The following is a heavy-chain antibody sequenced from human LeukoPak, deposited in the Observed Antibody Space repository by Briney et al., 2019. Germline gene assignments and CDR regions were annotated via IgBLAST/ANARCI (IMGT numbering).Heavy chain of an antibody. CDR1: GFTFSSDW. D-gene: IGHD3-9*01. V-gene: IGHV3-7*03. CDR2: IKTDGSEK. CDR3: ARDYTGYFP. J-gene: IGHJ5*02. Sequence: GGSLRLSCEASGFTFSSDWMSWVRQAPGKGLEWVANIKTDGSEKYYVASVKGRFTISRDNAKNSLYLQMNSLRAEDTAVYYCARDYTGYFPWGQGTLVIVSS.